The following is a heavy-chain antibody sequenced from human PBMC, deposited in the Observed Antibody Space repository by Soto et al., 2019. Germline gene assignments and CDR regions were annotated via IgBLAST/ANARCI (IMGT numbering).Heavy chain of an antibody. CDR2: VYHTGTT. CDR1: GASIRSTDYY. Sequence: PSETLSLTCTVSGASIRSTDYYWSWIRHLPGKGLEWIANVYHTGTTYYNPSLKSRVSMSVDTSQNQFSLILASVTAADTAVYYCARALVTDYNSRDYHYYFAMDVWGQGTSVTVSS. D-gene: IGHD3-22*01. CDR3: ARALVTDYNSRDYHYYFAMDV. V-gene: IGHV4-30-4*08. J-gene: IGHJ6*02.